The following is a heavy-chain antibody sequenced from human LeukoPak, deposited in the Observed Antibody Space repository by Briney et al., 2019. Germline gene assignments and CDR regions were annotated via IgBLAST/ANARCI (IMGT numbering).Heavy chain of an antibody. CDR2: IRYDGSNK. CDR1: GFTFSSYG. CDR3: ARGYGYFDY. D-gene: IGHD4-17*01. Sequence: PGGSLRLSCAASGFTFSSYGMHWVRQAPGKGLEWVAFIRYDGSNKDSADSVKGRFTISRDNSKNTLYLQMNSLRGEDTAVYYCARGYGYFDYWGQGTLVIVSS. V-gene: IGHV3-30*02. J-gene: IGHJ4*02.